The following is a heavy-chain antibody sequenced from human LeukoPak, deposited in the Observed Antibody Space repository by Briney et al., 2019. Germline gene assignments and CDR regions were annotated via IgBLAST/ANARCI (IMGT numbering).Heavy chain of an antibody. Sequence: GGSLRLSCAASGFTFSSYSMNWVRQAPGKGLEWVSYISSSSSTIYYEDSVKGRFTVSSDVSKNTLYLQMNNLRGEDTAVYYCASRHCSGENCYAGPLDFWGQGIQVTVSS. J-gene: IGHJ4*02. D-gene: IGHD2-8*02. CDR2: ISSSSSTI. CDR1: GFTFSSYS. V-gene: IGHV3-48*01. CDR3: ASRHCSGENCYAGPLDF.